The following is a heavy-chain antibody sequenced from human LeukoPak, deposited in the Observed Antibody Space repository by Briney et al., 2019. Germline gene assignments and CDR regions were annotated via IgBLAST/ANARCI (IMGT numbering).Heavy chain of an antibody. D-gene: IGHD4-23*01. CDR1: GGSISSYY. CDR3: ARPGRWKYFDY. J-gene: IGHJ4*02. Sequence: TSETLSLTCTVSGGSISSYYWSWIRQPPGKGLEWIGYIYYSGSTNYNPSLKSRVTISVDTSKNQFSLKLSSVTAADTAVYYCARPGRWKYFDYWGQGTLVPVSS. CDR2: IYYSGST. V-gene: IGHV4-59*08.